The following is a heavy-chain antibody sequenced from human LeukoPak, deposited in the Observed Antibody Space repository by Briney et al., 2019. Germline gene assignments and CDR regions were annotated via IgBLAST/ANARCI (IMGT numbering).Heavy chain of an antibody. D-gene: IGHD3-10*01. J-gene: IGHJ4*02. Sequence: ASVKVSCKASGYTFTGSGWYLYWLRQAPGQGLECVGWIHPNNGATLYAQKFQGRVAMTTDTSISTAYMELSRLRPDDTAMYYRARDGPAQMVDFDYWGQGTLVTVSS. V-gene: IGHV1-2*02. CDR1: GYTFTGSGWY. CDR2: IHPNNGAT. CDR3: ARDGPAQMVDFDY.